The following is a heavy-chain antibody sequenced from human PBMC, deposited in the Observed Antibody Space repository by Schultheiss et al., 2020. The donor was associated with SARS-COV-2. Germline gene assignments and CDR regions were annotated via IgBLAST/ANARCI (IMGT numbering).Heavy chain of an antibody. J-gene: IGHJ5*02. D-gene: IGHD2-15*01. CDR3: ARRRKDIVDPWRFDP. CDR1: GGSISSGGYY. V-gene: IGHV4-31*03. CDR2: IYYSGST. Sequence: SETLSLTCTVSGGSISSGGYYWSWIRQHPGKGLEWIGYIYYSGSTYYNPSLKSRVTISVDTSKNQFSLKLSSVTAADTAVYYCARRRKDIVDPWRFDPWGQGTLVTVSS.